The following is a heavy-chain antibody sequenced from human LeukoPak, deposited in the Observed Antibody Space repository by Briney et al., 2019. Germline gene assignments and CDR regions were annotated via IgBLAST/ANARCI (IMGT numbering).Heavy chain of an antibody. J-gene: IGHJ5*02. CDR3: ARSHLRFLEWLLSWFDP. D-gene: IGHD3-3*01. CDR1: GGSISSSSYY. CDR2: IYYSGST. V-gene: IGHV4-39*07. Sequence: SETLSLTCTVSGGSISSSSYYWGWIRQPPGKGLEWIGSIYYSGSTYYNPSLKSRVTISVDTSKNQFSLKLSSVTAADTAVYYCARSHLRFLEWLLSWFDPWGQGTLVTVSS.